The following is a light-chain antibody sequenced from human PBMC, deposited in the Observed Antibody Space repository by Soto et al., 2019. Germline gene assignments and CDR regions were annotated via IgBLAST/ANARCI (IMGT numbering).Light chain of an antibody. J-gene: IGKJ1*01. CDR1: QSVGSN. CDR2: GAS. Sequence: EVVLTQSPATLSVSAGSGPTIPCRASQSVGSNLAWYQQKPGQTPRVLIYGASTRAIGIPATCSGSGFGAEFTLTISSMQSEDFVVYYCQQYSNWPLLSVGEGTKVDIK. V-gene: IGKV3-15*01. CDR3: QQYSNWPLLS.